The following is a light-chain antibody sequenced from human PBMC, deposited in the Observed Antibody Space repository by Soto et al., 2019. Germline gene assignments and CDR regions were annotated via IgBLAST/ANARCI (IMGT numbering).Light chain of an antibody. CDR2: EVS. Sequence: QSALTQPASVSGSPGQSITISCTGTSSDIGTYKYVSWYQHPPGKAPKLMIYEVSNRPSGVSNRFSGSKSGNTASLTISGLQAEDEADYYCSSYTGSSTPYVFGSGTKGTVL. CDR1: SSDIGTYKY. J-gene: IGLJ1*01. CDR3: SSYTGSSTPYV. V-gene: IGLV2-14*01.